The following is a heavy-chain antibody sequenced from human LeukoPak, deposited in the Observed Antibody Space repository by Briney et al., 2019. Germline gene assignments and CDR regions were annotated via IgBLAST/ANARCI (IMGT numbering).Heavy chain of an antibody. CDR2: IYTSGST. Sequence: SETLSLTCTVSGGSISSGSYYWSWIRQPAGKGLEWIGRIYTSGSTNYNPSLKSRVTISVVTSKNQFSLKLSSVTAADTAVYYCARAGSSSFGVFGYWGQGTLVTVSS. CDR3: ARAGSSSFGVFGY. V-gene: IGHV4-61*02. CDR1: GGSISSGSYY. D-gene: IGHD6-6*01. J-gene: IGHJ4*02.